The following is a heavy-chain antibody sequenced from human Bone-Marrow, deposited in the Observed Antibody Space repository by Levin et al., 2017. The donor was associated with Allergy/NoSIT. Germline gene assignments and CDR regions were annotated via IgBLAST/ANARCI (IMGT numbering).Heavy chain of an antibody. CDR2: VYYRGDT. CDR1: GGSTVSYY. CDR3: AREQSDFDFYFYGLDV. J-gene: IGHJ6*02. Sequence: SETLSLTCTVSGGSTVSYYWSWIRQPPGKGLEWIGRVYYRGDTGYNPSLKGRVTISLDTSKNQFSLAVKSVTAADTGVYFCAREQSDFDFYFYGLDVWGQGTTVTVSS. D-gene: IGHD2-21*02. V-gene: IGHV4-59*01.